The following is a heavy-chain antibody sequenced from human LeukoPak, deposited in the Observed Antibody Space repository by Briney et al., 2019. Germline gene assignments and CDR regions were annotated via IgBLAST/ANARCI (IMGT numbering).Heavy chain of an antibody. D-gene: IGHD6-13*01. CDR2: INHSGST. CDR1: GGSFSGYD. J-gene: IGHJ4*02. CDR3: ASDIRGRAAALDY. Sequence: SETLSLTCAVYGGSFSGYDWSWIRQPPGKGLEWIGEINHSGSTNYNPSLKSRVTISVDTSKNQFSLKLSSVTAADTAVYYCASDIRGRAAALDYWGQGTLVTVSS. V-gene: IGHV4-34*01.